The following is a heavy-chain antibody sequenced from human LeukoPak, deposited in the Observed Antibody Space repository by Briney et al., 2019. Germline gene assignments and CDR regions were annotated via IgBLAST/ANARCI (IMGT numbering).Heavy chain of an antibody. CDR2: VDPEDGET. CDR3: AAGSTSWYYYYMDV. D-gene: IGHD6-13*01. V-gene: IGHV1-69-2*01. Sequence: VASVKVSCKVSGYTFTDYYMHWVQQAPGTGLEWMGLVDPEDGETIYAEKFQGRVTITVDTSTDTAYMELSSLRSEDTAVYYCAAGSTSWYYYYMDVWGKGTTVTVSS. CDR1: GYTFTDYY. J-gene: IGHJ6*03.